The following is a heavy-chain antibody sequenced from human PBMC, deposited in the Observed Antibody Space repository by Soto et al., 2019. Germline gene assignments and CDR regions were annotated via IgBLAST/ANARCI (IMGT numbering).Heavy chain of an antibody. CDR3: ARQGALGYCSGGSGYAYFDY. J-gene: IGHJ4*02. CDR2: IYYSGST. D-gene: IGHD2-15*01. Sequence: QLQLQESGPGLVKPSETLSLTCTVSGGSISSSSYYWGWIRQPPGKGLEWIGSIYYSGSTYYNPSRKSRVTRSVDTSKNQVTLKLSSVTAADTAVYYCARQGALGYCSGGSGYAYFDYWGQGTLVTVSS. CDR1: GGSISSSSYY. V-gene: IGHV4-39*01.